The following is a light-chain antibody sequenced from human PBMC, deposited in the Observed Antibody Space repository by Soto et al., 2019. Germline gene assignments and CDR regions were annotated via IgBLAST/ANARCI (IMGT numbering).Light chain of an antibody. CDR1: SSDVGGYNY. CDR2: EVS. Sequence: QSALTQPASVSGSPGQSITISCTGTSSDVGGYNYVSWYQQHPGKAPKLMIYEVSNRPSGVSNRFSGSKSGNTASLTISGLQAEDDDDYYCISYTSSSTLEVFGGGTKLTVL. V-gene: IGLV2-14*01. J-gene: IGLJ3*02. CDR3: ISYTSSSTLEV.